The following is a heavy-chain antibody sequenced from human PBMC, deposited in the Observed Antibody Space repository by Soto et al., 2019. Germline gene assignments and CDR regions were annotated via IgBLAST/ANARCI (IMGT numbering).Heavy chain of an antibody. J-gene: IGHJ4*02. CDR2: IYHSGST. Sequence: PSETLSLTWTVSGGSISSYSWIWIRQPPGKGLEWIGYIYHSGSTYYNPSLKSRVTISVDRSKNQFSLKLSSVTAADTAVYYCARAGGLGAVAADYWGQGTLVTVPQ. CDR1: GGSISSYS. D-gene: IGHD6-19*01. CDR3: ARAGGLGAVAADY. V-gene: IGHV4-30-2*01.